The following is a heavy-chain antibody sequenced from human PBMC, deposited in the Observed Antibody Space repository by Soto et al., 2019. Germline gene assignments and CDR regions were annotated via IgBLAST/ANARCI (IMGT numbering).Heavy chain of an antibody. CDR2: AHHSGRT. V-gene: IGHV4-4*02. CDR3: ARSEATGLDY. Sequence: QVQLQESGPGLVKPSGTLSLTWTVSGGSMTSSNWWNWVRQSPGKGLEWIGEAHHSGRTNYNPSLXGXVXIXXDKSKNHCSLKLSSVTAADTAVYYCARSEATGLDYWGQGTLVTVSS. CDR1: GGSMTSSNW. D-gene: IGHD1-26*01. J-gene: IGHJ4*02.